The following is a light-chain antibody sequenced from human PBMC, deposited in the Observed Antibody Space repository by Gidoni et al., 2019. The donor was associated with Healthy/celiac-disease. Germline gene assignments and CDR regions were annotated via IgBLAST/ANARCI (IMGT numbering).Light chain of an antibody. CDR1: QSVSSY. CDR2: DAS. J-gene: IGKJ2*01. Sequence: EIVLTQSPATLSWSPGERATLSCRASQSVSSYLAWYQQKPGQAPRLLIYDASNRATGIPARFSGSGSGTDFTLTISSLEPEDFAVYYCQQRSNWPPYPFGQGTKLEIK. V-gene: IGKV3-11*01. CDR3: QQRSNWPPYP.